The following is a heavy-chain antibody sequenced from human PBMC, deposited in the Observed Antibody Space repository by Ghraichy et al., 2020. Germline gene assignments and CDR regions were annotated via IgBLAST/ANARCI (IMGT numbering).Heavy chain of an antibody. CDR1: GGSISSGGYY. J-gene: IGHJ2*01. V-gene: IGHV4-31*03. Sequence: SETLSLTCTVSGGSISSGGYYWSWIRQHPGKGLEWIGYIYYSGSTYYNPSLKSRVTISVDTSKNQFSLKLSSVTAADTAVYYCARDQNWNYRNWYFDLWGRGTLVTVSS. CDR3: ARDQNWNYRNWYFDL. D-gene: IGHD1-7*01. CDR2: IYYSGST.